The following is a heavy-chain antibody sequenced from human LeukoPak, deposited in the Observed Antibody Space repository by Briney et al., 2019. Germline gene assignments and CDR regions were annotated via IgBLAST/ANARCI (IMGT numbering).Heavy chain of an antibody. CDR1: GYSISSGYY. V-gene: IGHV4-38-2*01. CDR3: ARHSNYFDY. J-gene: IGHJ4*02. CDR2: IYHSGST. Sequence: SETLSRTCAVSGYSISSGYYWGWIRQPPGKGLEWIGGIYHSGSTYYNPSLKSRVTISVDTSKNQFSLKLSSVTAADTAVYYCARHSNYFDYWGQGTLVTVSS.